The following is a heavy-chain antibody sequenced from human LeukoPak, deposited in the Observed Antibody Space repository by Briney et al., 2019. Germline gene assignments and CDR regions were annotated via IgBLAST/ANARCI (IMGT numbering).Heavy chain of an antibody. V-gene: IGHV6-1*01. D-gene: IGHD2-2*02. CDR3: ARGQRRTIPTSDTFYYYYYMDV. J-gene: IGHJ6*03. CDR1: GDSVSSNTAA. CDR2: TSYRSRLYT. Sequence: SQTLSLTCAISGDSVSSNTAAWNWLRQSPSRGLEWLGRTSYRSRLYTHYAVSVKSLMTIKPDTSNNQLSLHLRSVTPEDTAIYYCARGQRRTIPTSDTFYYYYYMDVWGKGTTVTVSS.